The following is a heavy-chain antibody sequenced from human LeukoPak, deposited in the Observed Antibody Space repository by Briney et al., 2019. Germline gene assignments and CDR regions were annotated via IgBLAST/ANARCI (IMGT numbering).Heavy chain of an antibody. CDR2: IRYDGSNK. V-gene: IGHV3-30*02. J-gene: IGHJ4*02. CDR1: GFTFSSYG. CDR3: ARDVTKGEGGYDEGYFDY. D-gene: IGHD5-12*01. Sequence: PGGSLRLSCAASGFTFSSYGMHWVRQAPGKGLEWVAFIRYDGSNKYYADSVKGRFTISRDNSKNTLYLQMNSLRAEDTAVYYCARDVTKGEGGYDEGYFDYWGQGTLVTVSS.